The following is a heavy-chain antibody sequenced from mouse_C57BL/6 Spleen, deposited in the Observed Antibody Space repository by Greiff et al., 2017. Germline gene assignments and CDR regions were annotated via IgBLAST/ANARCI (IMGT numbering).Heavy chain of an antibody. Sequence: QVQLQQPGAELVKPGASVKMSCKASGYTFTSYWITWVKQRPGQGLEWIGDIYPGSGSTNYNEKFKSKATLTVDTSSSTAYMQLSSLTSEDSAVYYCARSYDYDDAMDYWGQGTSVTVFS. J-gene: IGHJ4*01. CDR1: GYTFTSYW. D-gene: IGHD2-4*01. CDR2: IYPGSGST. CDR3: ARSYDYDDAMDY. V-gene: IGHV1-55*01.